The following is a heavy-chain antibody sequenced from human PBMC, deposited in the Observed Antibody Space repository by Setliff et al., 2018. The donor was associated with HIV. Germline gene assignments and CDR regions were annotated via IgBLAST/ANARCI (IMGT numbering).Heavy chain of an antibody. CDR3: ARDQRGRGRNDYYYYMDV. J-gene: IGHJ6*03. V-gene: IGHV3-21*01. CDR2: INPDSGYI. CDR1: DFTFTFYS. D-gene: IGHD3-10*01. Sequence: GGSLRLSCAASDFTFTFYSMNWVRQAPGAGLEWVSSINPDSGYIYYADSVKGRFTISRDNAKKSLYLQMNSLTAEDTAVYYCARDQRGRGRNDYYYYMDVWGKGTTVTVSS.